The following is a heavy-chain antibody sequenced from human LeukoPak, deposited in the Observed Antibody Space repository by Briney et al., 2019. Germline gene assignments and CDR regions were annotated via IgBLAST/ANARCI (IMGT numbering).Heavy chain of an antibody. D-gene: IGHD4-23*01. CDR2: ISSNGGST. CDR1: GFTFSYYA. J-gene: IGHJ3*02. V-gene: IGHV3-64*01. Sequence: GGSLRLSCAASGFTFSYYAMHWVRQAPGKGLECVSTISSNGGSTYYAISLTGRFTISRDNSKNTLYLQMGSLRAEDMAVYYCARGGTSGMDAFDIWGQGTMVTVSS. CDR3: ARGGTSGMDAFDI.